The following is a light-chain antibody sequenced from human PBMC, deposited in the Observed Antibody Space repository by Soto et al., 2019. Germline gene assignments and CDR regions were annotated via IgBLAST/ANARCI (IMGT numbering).Light chain of an antibody. V-gene: IGKV1-8*01. J-gene: IGKJ1*01. Sequence: IQMTQSPSSLSASTGDRVTITCRASQGISSCLAWYQQKPGKAPKLLIYHASTLESGVPSRFSGSGSGTDFTLTISCLKSEDVDFYYYHHYYYYSHTFGQGTKVDIK. CDR3: HHYYYYSHT. CDR2: HAS. CDR1: QGISSC.